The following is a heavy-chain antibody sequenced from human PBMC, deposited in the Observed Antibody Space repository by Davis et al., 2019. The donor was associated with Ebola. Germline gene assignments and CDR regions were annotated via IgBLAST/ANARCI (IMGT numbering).Heavy chain of an antibody. V-gene: IGHV4-59*08. J-gene: IGHJ6*02. CDR1: GGSLNYYY. CDR3: ARLSGLATVTSGGVGYHAMDV. D-gene: IGHD4-17*01. Sequence: SETLSLTCTVSGGSLNYYYWSWIRQPPGKGLEWIGYIFYSGATNYDPSLKSRVTMSVDTSKNQFSLKVNSVTAADTAVYYCARLSGLATVTSGGVGYHAMDVWGQGTTVTVSS. CDR2: IFYSGAT.